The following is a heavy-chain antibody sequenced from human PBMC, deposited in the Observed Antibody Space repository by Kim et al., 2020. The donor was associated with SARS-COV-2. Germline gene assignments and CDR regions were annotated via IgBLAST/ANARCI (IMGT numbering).Heavy chain of an antibody. V-gene: IGHV4-39*01. CDR3: ARHASTRRIAVVGTSDY. CDR2: IYYSGST. CDR1: GGSISSSSYY. J-gene: IGHJ4*02. D-gene: IGHD6-19*01. Sequence: SETLSLTCTVSGGSISSSSYYWGWIRQPPGKGLEWIGSIYYSGSTYYNPSLKSRVTISVDTSKNQFSLKLSSVTAADTAVYYCARHASTRRIAVVGTSDYWGQGTLVTVSS.